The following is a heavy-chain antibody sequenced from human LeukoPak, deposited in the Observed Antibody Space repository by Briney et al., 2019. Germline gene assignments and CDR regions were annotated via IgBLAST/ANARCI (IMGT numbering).Heavy chain of an antibody. CDR2: IYYSGST. Sequence: SETLSLTCTVSGGSISSGDYYWSWIRQPSGKGLEWVGYIYYSGSTYYNPSLKSRLTISLDTSRYQFSLKLSSATAADTAVYFCARDPGDGMDVWGQGTTVTVSS. CDR3: ARDPGDGMDV. D-gene: IGHD7-27*01. CDR1: GGSISSGDYY. J-gene: IGHJ6*02. V-gene: IGHV4-30-4*01.